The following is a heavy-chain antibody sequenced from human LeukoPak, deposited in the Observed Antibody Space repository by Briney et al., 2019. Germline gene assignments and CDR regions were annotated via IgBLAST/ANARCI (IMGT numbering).Heavy chain of an antibody. CDR3: ARGYDSTGYFSK. V-gene: IGHV7-4-1*02. Sequence: ASVKVSCKAFGHTITSYEMNWVRQAPGQGLEWMGWINTTTGNPTYAQGFTGRFVLSLDTSVSTAYLQISSLKPEDSAVYFCARGYDSTGYFSKWGQGTLVIVSS. CDR2: INTTTGNP. D-gene: IGHD3-22*01. CDR1: GHTITSYE. J-gene: IGHJ4*02.